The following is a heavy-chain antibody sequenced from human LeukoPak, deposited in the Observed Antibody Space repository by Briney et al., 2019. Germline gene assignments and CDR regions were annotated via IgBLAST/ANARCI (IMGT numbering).Heavy chain of an antibody. CDR1: GYTFTDYY. CDR2: INPNSGGA. Sequence: ASVKVSCKASGYTFTDYYMHWVRQAPGQGLEWMGWINPNSGGAHYAQKFQGRVSMTRDTSISTIYMELSRLTSGDTAFYYCATQASGGWYYDYWGQGTLVTVSS. CDR3: ATQASGGWYYDY. J-gene: IGHJ4*02. D-gene: IGHD6-19*01. V-gene: IGHV1-2*02.